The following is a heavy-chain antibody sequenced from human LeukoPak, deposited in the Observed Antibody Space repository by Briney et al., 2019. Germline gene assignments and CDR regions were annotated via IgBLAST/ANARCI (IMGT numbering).Heavy chain of an antibody. D-gene: IGHD3-16*01. CDR1: GYTFTSYY. CDR3: ARDRPLGLLPNAFDI. J-gene: IGHJ3*02. CDR2: INPSAGST. Sequence: ASVKVSCKASGYTFTSYYIHWVRQAPGQGLEWMGIINPSAGSTTYAQNLQGRVTMTRDTSTSTVYMELSSLRSEDTAVYYCARDRPLGLLPNAFDIWGQGTMVTVSS. V-gene: IGHV1-46*04.